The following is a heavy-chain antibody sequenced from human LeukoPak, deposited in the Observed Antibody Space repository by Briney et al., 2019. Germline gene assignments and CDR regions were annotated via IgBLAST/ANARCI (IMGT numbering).Heavy chain of an antibody. CDR1: GGTFTSYA. CDR2: INAGNGNT. CDR3: ARGPPRRFGWFDP. D-gene: IGHD3-16*01. J-gene: IGHJ5*02. V-gene: IGHV1-3*03. Sequence: ASVKVSCKASGGTFTSYAMHWVRQATGQRHEWMGWINAGNGNTKYSQEFQGRVTITRDTSASTAYMELSSLRSEDMAVYYCARGPPRRFGWFDPWGQGTLVTVSS.